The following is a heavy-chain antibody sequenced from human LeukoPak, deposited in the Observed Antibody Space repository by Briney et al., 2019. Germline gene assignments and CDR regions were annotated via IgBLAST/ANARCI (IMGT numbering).Heavy chain of an antibody. Sequence: SETLSLSCTVSGSPISSGDYWGWIRQPPGKGLEWIGSLYNSVSTHYNPSFKSRVTMSVDTSKNQFSLKLRFVTDADTAVYYCARNTSGNWFDTWCQGTLVTVSS. V-gene: IGHV4-38-2*02. CDR2: LYNSVST. J-gene: IGHJ5*02. CDR3: ARNTSGNWFDT. CDR1: GSPISSGDY.